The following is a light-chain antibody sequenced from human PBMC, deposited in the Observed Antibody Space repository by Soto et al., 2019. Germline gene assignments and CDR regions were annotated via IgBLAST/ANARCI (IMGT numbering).Light chain of an antibody. CDR2: AAS. CDR1: QGIRDD. J-gene: IGKJ5*01. Sequence: DIQMTQSPSSLSASVGDRVTITCRASQGIRDDLGWYQHKAGEAPKRLIYAASSLQSGVPSRFSGSGSGTEFTLTISSLQPEDIATYYCQQYDDIPPTFGQGTRLEI. V-gene: IGKV1-17*01. CDR3: QQYDDIPPT.